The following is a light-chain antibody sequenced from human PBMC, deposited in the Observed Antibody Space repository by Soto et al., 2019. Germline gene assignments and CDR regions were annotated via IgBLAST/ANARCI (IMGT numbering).Light chain of an antibody. CDR2: GAS. Sequence: EIVLTQSPGTLSLSPGQRATLSCRPSQSVQLNYVAWYQQKPGQAPGLLIYGASSRATGIPDRFSGSGSGMEFTLTISSLAPEDVAVDYCQQSGDSKWTFGQGTKVDNK. V-gene: IGKV3-20*01. J-gene: IGKJ1*01. CDR1: QSVQLNY. CDR3: QQSGDSKWT.